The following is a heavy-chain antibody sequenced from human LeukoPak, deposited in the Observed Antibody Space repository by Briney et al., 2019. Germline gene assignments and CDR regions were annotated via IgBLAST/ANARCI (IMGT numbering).Heavy chain of an antibody. J-gene: IGHJ4*02. Sequence: GGSLRLSCAASGFPFSAYAMSWVRQAPGKGLEWVSAISASGDTTYYADSVRGRFTISRDNSKNTLYLQMNSLRAGDTALYYCAKGSLRGHSYGFDNWGQGTLVTVSS. CDR1: GFPFSAYA. V-gene: IGHV3-23*01. CDR3: AKGSLRGHSYGFDN. CDR2: ISASGDTT. D-gene: IGHD5-18*01.